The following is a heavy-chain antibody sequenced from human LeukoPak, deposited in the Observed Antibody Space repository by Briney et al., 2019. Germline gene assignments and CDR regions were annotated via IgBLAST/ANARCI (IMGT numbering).Heavy chain of an antibody. Sequence: SVKVSCKASGGTFSSYAISWVRQAPGQGLEWMGGIIPIFGTANYAQKFQGRVTITADESTSTAYMELSSLRSEDTAVYYCARDLMDYYDSSGYYGSWGQGSLVTVSS. V-gene: IGHV1-69*13. CDR1: GGTFSSYA. CDR3: ARDLMDYYDSSGYYGS. CDR2: IIPIFGTA. D-gene: IGHD3-22*01. J-gene: IGHJ5*02.